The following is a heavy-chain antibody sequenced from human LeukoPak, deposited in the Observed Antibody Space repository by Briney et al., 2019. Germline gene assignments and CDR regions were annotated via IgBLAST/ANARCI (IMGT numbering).Heavy chain of an antibody. CDR3: ARLTYYYDSSGPDAFDI. J-gene: IGHJ3*02. Sequence: SETLSLTCAAYGGSFSGYYWSWIRQPPGKGLEWIGEINHSGSTNYNPSLKSRVTISVDTSKNQFSLKLSSVTAADTAVYYCARLTYYYDSSGPDAFDIWGQGTMVTVSS. V-gene: IGHV4-34*01. CDR2: INHSGST. CDR1: GGSFSGYY. D-gene: IGHD3-22*01.